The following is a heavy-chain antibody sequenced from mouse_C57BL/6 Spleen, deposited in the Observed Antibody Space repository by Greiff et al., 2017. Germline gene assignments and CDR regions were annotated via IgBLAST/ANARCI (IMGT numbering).Heavy chain of an antibody. CDR3: ASGCGSSHWYFDV. V-gene: IGHV1-80*01. CDR2: IYPGDGDT. D-gene: IGHD1-1*01. CDR1: GYAFSSYW. Sequence: VQLQQSGAELVKPGASVKISCKASGYAFSSYWMNWVKQRPGKGLEWIGQIYPGDGDTNYNGKFKGKATLTADKSSSTAYMQLSSLTSEDSAVYFCASGCGSSHWYFDVWGTGTTVTVSS. J-gene: IGHJ1*03.